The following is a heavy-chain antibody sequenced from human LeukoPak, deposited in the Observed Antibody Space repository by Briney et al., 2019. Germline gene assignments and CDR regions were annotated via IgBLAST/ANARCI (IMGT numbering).Heavy chain of an antibody. D-gene: IGHD4-11*01. J-gene: IGHJ3*02. V-gene: IGHV1-69*05. CDR3: AREGSTTDAFDI. CDR2: IIPIFGTA. Sequence: SVKVSCKASGGTFSSYAISWVRQAPGQGLEWMGGIIPIFGTANYAQKFQGRVTITTDDSTSTAYMELSSLRSEDTAVYYCAREGSTTDAFDIWGQGTMVTVSS. CDR1: GGTFSSYA.